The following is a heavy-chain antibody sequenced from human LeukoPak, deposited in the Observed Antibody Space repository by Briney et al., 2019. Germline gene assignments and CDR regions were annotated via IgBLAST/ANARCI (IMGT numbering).Heavy chain of an antibody. CDR2: IYPSGST. CDR1: GGSISSYY. D-gene: IGHD3-3*01. CDR3: ARLFDFWNYSYMDV. V-gene: IGHV4-4*09. J-gene: IGHJ6*03. Sequence: SETLSLTCSVSGGSISSYYWSWLRQPPGKGLEWIGYIYPSGSTDYNPSLKSRVTISLDTSENQFSLKLTSVTAADSAVYFCARLFDFWNYSYMDVWGKGTTVAVSS.